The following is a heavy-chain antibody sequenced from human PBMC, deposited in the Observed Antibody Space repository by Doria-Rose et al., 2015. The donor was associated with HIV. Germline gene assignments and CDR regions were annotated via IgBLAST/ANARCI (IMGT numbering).Heavy chain of an antibody. CDR2: IVSDDER. CDR3: ARIKSSRWYHKYYFDF. Sequence: SGPVLVKPTETLTLTCTVSGVSLSSPGMGVSWIRQPPGKGLEWLANIVSDDERSYKTSLKSRLTISRGTSKSQVVLTMTDMDPVDTATYYCARIKSSRWYHKYYFDFWGQGTLVIVSA. D-gene: IGHD6-13*01. J-gene: IGHJ4*02. V-gene: IGHV2-26*01. CDR1: GVSLSSPGMG.